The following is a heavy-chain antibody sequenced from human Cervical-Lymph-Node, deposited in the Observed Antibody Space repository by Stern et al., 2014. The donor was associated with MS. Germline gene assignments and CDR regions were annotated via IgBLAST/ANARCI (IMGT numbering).Heavy chain of an antibody. CDR1: GGSITSYY. V-gene: IGHV4-59*01. D-gene: IGHD2-8*01. Sequence: QVQLQESGPGLVKPSESLSLTCTVSGGSITSYYCSWIRKSPGKGLEWIGYIHYSGSTAYNPSLKSRVTISVDSPKNQFSLRLSSATAADTAVYYCARGRMYHFDSWGQGTLVTVSS. CDR2: IHYSGST. J-gene: IGHJ4*02. CDR3: ARGRMYHFDS.